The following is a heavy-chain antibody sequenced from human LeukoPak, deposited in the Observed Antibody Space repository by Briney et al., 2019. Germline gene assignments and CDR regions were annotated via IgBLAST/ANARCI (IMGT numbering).Heavy chain of an antibody. CDR2: IYFTGST. CDR1: GGSINSGFSY. CDR3: ARDLRIGDRPGWFDP. V-gene: IGHV4-39*07. J-gene: IGHJ5*02. D-gene: IGHD6-6*01. Sequence: SETLSLTCTVSGGSINSGFSYWGWIRQSPGKGLEWLASIYFTGSTYYNPSPKSRVTISIDTSKNQFSLKLISVTAADTAVYYCARDLRIGDRPGWFDPWGQGTLVTVSS.